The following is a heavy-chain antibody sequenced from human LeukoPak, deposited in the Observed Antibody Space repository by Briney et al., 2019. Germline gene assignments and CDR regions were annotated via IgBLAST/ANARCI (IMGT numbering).Heavy chain of an antibody. CDR3: ARDGVSSSPDFDY. D-gene: IGHD6-6*01. J-gene: IGHJ4*02. Sequence: PGGSLRLSCGASGFTFGGYWMYWIRQAPGKGLEWVANIKDDGSDKNYADSVKGRFTISRDNAKNSLYLQMNSLRAEDTAVYYCARDGVSSSPDFDYWGQGTLVTVSS. CDR2: IKDDGSDK. CDR1: GFTFGGYW. V-gene: IGHV3-7*01.